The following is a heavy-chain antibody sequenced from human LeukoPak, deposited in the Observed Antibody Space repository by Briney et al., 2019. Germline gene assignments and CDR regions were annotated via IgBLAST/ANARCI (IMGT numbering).Heavy chain of an antibody. CDR2: IYYSGST. Sequence: PSETLSLTCTVSGGSISSYYWSWIRQPPGKGLEWIGYIYYSGSTNYNPSLKSRVTISVDTSKNQFSLKLSSVTAADTAVYYCARALTYYDILTPLGYWGQGTLVTVSS. V-gene: IGHV4-59*01. J-gene: IGHJ4*02. D-gene: IGHD3-9*01. CDR1: GGSISSYY. CDR3: ARALTYYDILTPLGY.